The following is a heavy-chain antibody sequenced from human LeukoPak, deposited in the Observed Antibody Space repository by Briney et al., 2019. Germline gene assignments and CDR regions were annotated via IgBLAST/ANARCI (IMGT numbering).Heavy chain of an antibody. CDR3: ASLVILTGYSTFDY. D-gene: IGHD3-9*01. J-gene: IGHJ4*02. Sequence: KPSETLSLTCTVSGGSISSFHWSWIRQPPGKGLEWIGHIYYSGSTNYSPSLKSRVTISVDTSKNQFSLKLSSVTAADAAVYYCASLVILTGYSTFDYWGQGTLVTVSS. CDR1: GGSISSFH. V-gene: IGHV4-59*01. CDR2: IYYSGST.